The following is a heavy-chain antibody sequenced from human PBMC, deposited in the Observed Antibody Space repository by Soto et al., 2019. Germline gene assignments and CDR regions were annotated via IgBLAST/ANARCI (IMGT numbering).Heavy chain of an antibody. CDR1: GFTFSTSS. Sequence: GGSLRLSCAASGFTFSTSSMNWVRQAPGKGLEWVSYISSSSSTIYYADSVKGRFTISRDNAKNSLYLQMNNLRAEDTAVYYCAKDLWYDPWGQGTLVAGSS. J-gene: IGHJ5*02. V-gene: IGHV3-48*01. CDR3: AKDLWYDP. CDR2: ISSSSSTI.